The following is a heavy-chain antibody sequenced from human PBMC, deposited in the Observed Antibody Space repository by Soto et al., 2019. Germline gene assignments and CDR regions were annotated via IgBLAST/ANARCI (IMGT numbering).Heavy chain of an antibody. V-gene: IGHV1-69*08. CDR3: VRDSPIGSAFSGHDDIDS. J-gene: IGHJ4*02. Sequence: QVQLVQSGAEVKKPGSSVKVSCKASGGTFSNHIITWVRQAPGQGPEWMGRIIPMLDITNYAHKFQGRVTITAEKSTTPADTEVSSLSPEDTAMYYCVRDSPIGSAFSGHDDIDSWGQGTLVTVSS. D-gene: IGHD5-12*01. CDR1: GGTFSNHI. CDR2: IIPMLDIT.